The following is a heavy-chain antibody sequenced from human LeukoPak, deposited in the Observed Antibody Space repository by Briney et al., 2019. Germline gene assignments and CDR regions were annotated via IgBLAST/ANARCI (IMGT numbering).Heavy chain of an antibody. D-gene: IGHD4-17*01. Sequence: GGSLRLSCAASGFTFSGYWVHWVRQAPGKGLVWVAHINTDGNDTSYTDSVKGRFTISRDNAENTLYLQMNNLRGEDTAVYYCVRVWGTVTTYFNFDYWGRGTLVTVSS. CDR3: VRVWGTVTTYFNFDY. J-gene: IGHJ4*02. V-gene: IGHV3-74*01. CDR1: GFTFSGYW. CDR2: INTDGNDT.